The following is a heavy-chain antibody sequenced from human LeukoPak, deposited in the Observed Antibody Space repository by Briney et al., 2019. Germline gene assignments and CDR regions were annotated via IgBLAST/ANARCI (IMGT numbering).Heavy chain of an antibody. CDR3: ARYGDYEGDFDY. CDR2: ISAYNGNT. J-gene: IGHJ4*02. D-gene: IGHD4-17*01. V-gene: IGHV1-18*01. CDR1: GYTFTSYG. Sequence: ASVKVPCKASGYTFTSYGISWVRQAPGQGLEWMGWISAYNGNTNYARKLQGRVTMTTDTSTSTAYMELRSLRSDDTAVYYCARYGDYEGDFDYWGQGTLVTVSS.